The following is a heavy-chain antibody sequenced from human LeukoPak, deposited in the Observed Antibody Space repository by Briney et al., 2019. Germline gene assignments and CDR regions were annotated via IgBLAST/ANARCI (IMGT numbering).Heavy chain of an antibody. CDR1: GYTFTDYY. CDR3: ASGVSSSWYSDY. Sequence: ASVKVSCKASGYTFTDYYMQWVRQAPGQGLEWMGWINPSSGGTNYAQKFQGRVTMPRDTSISTDYMDLSRLRSDDTAVYYCASGVSSSWYSDYWGQGTLVTVSS. J-gene: IGHJ4*02. D-gene: IGHD6-13*01. V-gene: IGHV1-2*02. CDR2: INPSSGGT.